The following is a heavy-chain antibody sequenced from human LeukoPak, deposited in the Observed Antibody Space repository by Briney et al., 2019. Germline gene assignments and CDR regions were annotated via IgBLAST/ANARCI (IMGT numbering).Heavy chain of an antibody. CDR3: AELGITMIGGV. Sequence: GSLRLSCAASGFTFSSYAMNWVRQAPGKGLEWVSIISGSGDNTYYTDSVKGRFTISRDNSKNTLFRQMNSLRAEDTAVYYCAELGITMIGGVWGKGTTVTISS. D-gene: IGHD3-10*02. J-gene: IGHJ6*04. CDR1: GFTFSSYA. V-gene: IGHV3-23*01. CDR2: ISGSGDNT.